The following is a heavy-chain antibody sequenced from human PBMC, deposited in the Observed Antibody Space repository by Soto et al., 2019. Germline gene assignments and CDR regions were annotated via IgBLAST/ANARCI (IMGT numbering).Heavy chain of an antibody. CDR3: AAAVAGRGDFDY. CDR2: LNHSGST. J-gene: IGHJ4*02. D-gene: IGHD6-19*01. V-gene: IGHV4-34*01. Sequence: SETLSLTCVVYGGSFSGYYWSWIRQPPGKGLEWIGDLNHSGSTNYNPSLKSRVTISVDASKNQFSLKLISVTAADTAVYWCAAAVAGRGDFDYWGQGTLVTVSS. CDR1: GGSFSGYY.